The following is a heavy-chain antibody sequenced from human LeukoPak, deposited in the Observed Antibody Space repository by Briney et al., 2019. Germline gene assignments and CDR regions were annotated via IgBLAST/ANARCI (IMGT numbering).Heavy chain of an antibody. V-gene: IGHV4-59*01. CDR3: ARPGSGRYNINAFDI. Sequence: SETLSLTCIVSGGSIGSYYWSWIRQPPGKGLEWIGYISYSGSTNSNPSLKSRVTISVDTSKNQFSLKVSSVTAADTAVYYCARPGSGRYNINAFDIGSQARMVTVSS. D-gene: IGHD6-19*01. CDR2: ISYSGST. J-gene: IGHJ3*02. CDR1: GGSIGSYY.